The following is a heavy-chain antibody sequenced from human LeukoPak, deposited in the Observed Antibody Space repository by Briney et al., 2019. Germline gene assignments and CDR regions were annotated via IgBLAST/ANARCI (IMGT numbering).Heavy chain of an antibody. J-gene: IGHJ4*02. D-gene: IGHD6-19*01. CDR3: ARSYSSGWYGSDY. Sequence: PSETLSLTCTVSGGSISSSSYYWGWIRQPPGKGLEWIGSIYYSGSTYYNPSLKSRVTISVDTSKNQFSLKLSPVTAADTAVYYCARSYSSGWYGSDYWGQGTLVTVSS. CDR2: IYYSGST. V-gene: IGHV4-39*01. CDR1: GGSISSSSYY.